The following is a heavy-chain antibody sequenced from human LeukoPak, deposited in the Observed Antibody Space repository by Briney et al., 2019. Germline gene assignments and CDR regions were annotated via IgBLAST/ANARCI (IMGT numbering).Heavy chain of an antibody. CDR3: ARRHSDSGGYWYFDY. CDR1: GGSFSGYY. J-gene: IGHJ4*02. V-gene: IGHV4-34*01. CDR2: INHSGST. D-gene: IGHD3-22*01. Sequence: SETLSLTCAVYGGSFSGYYWSWVRQPPGKGLEWIGEINHSGSTNYNPSLKSRVTISVDASKNQFSLKLSSVTAADTAVYYCARRHSDSGGYWYFDYWGQGTLVTVSS.